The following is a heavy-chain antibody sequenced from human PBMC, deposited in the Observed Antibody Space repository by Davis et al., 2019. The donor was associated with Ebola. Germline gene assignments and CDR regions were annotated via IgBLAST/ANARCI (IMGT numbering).Heavy chain of an antibody. Sequence: SETLSLTCAVYGGSFSGYYWNWIRQPPGKGLEWIGEINHSGSTNYNPSLKSRVTISVDTSKNQFSLKLSSVTAADTAVYYCARGPSVVGLDYWGQGTLVTVSS. CDR3: ARGPSVVGLDY. V-gene: IGHV4-34*01. CDR2: INHSGST. D-gene: IGHD1-26*01. CDR1: GGSFSGYY. J-gene: IGHJ4*02.